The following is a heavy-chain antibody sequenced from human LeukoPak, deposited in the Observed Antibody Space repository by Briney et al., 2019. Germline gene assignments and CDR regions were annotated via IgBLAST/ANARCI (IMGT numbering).Heavy chain of an antibody. CDR3: ARADSGWSVYYNLDY. Sequence: GGSLRLSCAASGFTFRSYWMSWVRQAPGKGLEWVAHINQDGSEKYYVDSTKGRFTISRDNAKNSLYLQMNSLRAEDTAVYYCARADSGWSVYYNLDYWGQGTLVTVSS. CDR1: GFTFRSYW. J-gene: IGHJ4*02. V-gene: IGHV3-7*01. D-gene: IGHD3-3*01. CDR2: INQDGSEK.